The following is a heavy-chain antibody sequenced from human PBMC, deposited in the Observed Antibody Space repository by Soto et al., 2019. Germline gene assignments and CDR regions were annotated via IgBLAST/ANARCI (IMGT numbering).Heavy chain of an antibody. V-gene: IGHV1-8*01. CDR2: MNPNSGNT. CDR3: XXXXXAAGSNWFDP. Sequence: QVQLVQSGAEVKKPGASVKVSCKASGYTFTSYDINWVRQATGQGLEWMGWMNPNSGNTGYVQKXXXXXXXXXXXXXXXXXXXXXXXXXXXXXXXXXXXXXXAAGSNWFDPWGQGTLVT. CDR1: GYTFTSYD. D-gene: IGHD6-13*01. J-gene: IGHJ5*02.